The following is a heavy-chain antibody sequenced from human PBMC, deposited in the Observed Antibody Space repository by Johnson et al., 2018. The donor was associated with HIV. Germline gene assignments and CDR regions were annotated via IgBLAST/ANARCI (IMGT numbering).Heavy chain of an antibody. J-gene: IGHJ3*02. Sequence: QVQLVESGGGVVQPGRSLRLSCAASGFTFSYYAMHWVRQAPGKGLEWVAIVSHHGSNQYYADSVKGRFIISRDNSQNTVFLQMNSLRAEDMAVYYCARERYGSQAIDAFDIWGQGTMVTVSS. CDR1: GFTFSYYA. CDR3: ARERYGSQAIDAFDI. V-gene: IGHV3-30-3*01. D-gene: IGHD2-15*01. CDR2: VSHHGSNQ.